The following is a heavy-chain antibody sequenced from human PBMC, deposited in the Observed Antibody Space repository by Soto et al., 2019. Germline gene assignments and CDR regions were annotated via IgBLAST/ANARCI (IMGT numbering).Heavy chain of an antibody. CDR1: GFSLSRKGMS. Sequence: SGPTLVNPKQTLILTCAFSGFSLSRKGMSVSWIRQPPGKALEFLALIDWEEEKFSSPSLRTRLTVSKDTSKSQVVLTLTNVDPVDTATYYCTRSNKWNSEYYFDYWGQGTLGTAPQ. CDR3: TRSNKWNSEYYFDY. V-gene: IGHV2-70*01. D-gene: IGHD1-7*01. J-gene: IGHJ4*02. CDR2: IDWEEEK.